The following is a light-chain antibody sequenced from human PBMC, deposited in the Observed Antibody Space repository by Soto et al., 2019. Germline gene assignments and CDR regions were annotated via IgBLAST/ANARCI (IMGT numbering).Light chain of an antibody. Sequence: IVLTQSPGTLSLSPGERATLSCRASQSVSSSYLAWYQQKPGQAPRLLIYGASSRATGIPDRFSGSGSGTDITLTISRLEPEDFAVYYWEQYGSSPMYTFGQGTKLEIK. V-gene: IGKV3-20*01. J-gene: IGKJ2*01. CDR2: GAS. CDR1: QSVSSSY. CDR3: EQYGSSPMYT.